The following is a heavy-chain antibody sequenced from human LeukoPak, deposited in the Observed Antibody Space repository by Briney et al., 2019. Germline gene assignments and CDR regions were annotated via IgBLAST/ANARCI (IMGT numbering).Heavy chain of an antibody. CDR3: ARERYGGSYDFDY. CDR1: GFTFSDYY. J-gene: IGHJ4*02. Sequence: GGSLRLSCAASGFTFSDYYISWVRQAPEKGLEWISYITSSSSFTSYADSVRGRFTISRDNAKNSLYLQMNSLRADDTAVYYCARERYGGSYDFDYWGQGTQVTVSA. CDR2: ITSSSSFT. V-gene: IGHV3-11*05. D-gene: IGHD1-26*01.